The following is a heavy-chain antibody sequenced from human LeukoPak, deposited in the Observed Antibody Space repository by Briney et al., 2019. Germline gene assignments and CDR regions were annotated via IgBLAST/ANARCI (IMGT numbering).Heavy chain of an antibody. CDR1: GLTFRNYA. Sequence: GGSLRLSCAASGLTFRNYAMSWVSQAPEKGLEWVSAISGYGYNTYYADSVQGRFTISRDNSKNTLYLQMNSLRAEDTAVYYCAKMGPGAYYYDSSDFDCWGQGTLVTVSS. CDR2: ISGYGYNT. D-gene: IGHD3-22*01. J-gene: IGHJ4*02. V-gene: IGHV3-23*01. CDR3: AKMGPGAYYYDSSDFDC.